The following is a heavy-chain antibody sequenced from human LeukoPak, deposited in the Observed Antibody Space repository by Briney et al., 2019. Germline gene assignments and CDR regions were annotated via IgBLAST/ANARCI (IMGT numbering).Heavy chain of an antibody. J-gene: IGHJ6*03. CDR1: GYSISSGYY. D-gene: IGHD3-10*01. V-gene: IGHV4-38-2*02. Sequence: SETLSLTCTVSGYSISSGYYWGWIRQPPGKGLEWIGSIYHSGSTYYNPSLKSRVTISVDTSKNQFSLKLSSVTAADTAVYYCARDRDYNGSGSYPRAYYYYYYMDVWGKGTTVTISS. CDR3: ARDRDYNGSGSYPRAYYYYYYMDV. CDR2: IYHSGST.